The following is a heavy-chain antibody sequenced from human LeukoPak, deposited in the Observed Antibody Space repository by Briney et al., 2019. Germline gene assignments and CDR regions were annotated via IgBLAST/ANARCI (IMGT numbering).Heavy chain of an antibody. CDR3: ARAGIVGATGPRDYYGMGV. CDR2: ISAYNGNT. CDR1: GYTFTSYG. J-gene: IGHJ6*02. V-gene: IGHV1-18*01. D-gene: IGHD1-26*01. Sequence: ASVKVSCKASGYTFTSYGISWVRQAPGQGLEWMGWISAYNGNTNYAQKLQGRVTMTTDTSTSTAYMELRSLRSDDTTVYYCARAGIVGATGPRDYYGMGVWGQGTTVTVSS.